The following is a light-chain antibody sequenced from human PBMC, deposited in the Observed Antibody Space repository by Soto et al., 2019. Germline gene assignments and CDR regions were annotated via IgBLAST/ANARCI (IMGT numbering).Light chain of an antibody. J-gene: IGKJ1*01. CDR2: GAS. V-gene: IGKV3-15*01. Sequence: DIVMTQSPATLSVSPGERVTLSCRASQSVSNNLAWYKQKFGQAPRLLIYGASTRASGIPARFSGSGSATEFTLTISSLQPEDFAVYYCQQYSNWPSWTFGQGTKVDIK. CDR1: QSVSNN. CDR3: QQYSNWPSWT.